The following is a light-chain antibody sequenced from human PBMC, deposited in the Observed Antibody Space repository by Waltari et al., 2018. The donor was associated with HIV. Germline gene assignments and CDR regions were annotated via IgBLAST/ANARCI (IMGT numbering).Light chain of an antibody. V-gene: IGLV1-40*01. Sequence: QSVLTQPPSLSGAPGQTVPISCTGSRSNIGAGYVIHRYQHLPGRAPKLLIYGNTNRPSGVPDRFSGSQSGTSASLVITGLQAEDEADYYCQSYDRSLSGGVFGGGTRLTVL. CDR1: RSNIGAGYV. CDR2: GNT. CDR3: QSYDRSLSGGV. J-gene: IGLJ7*01.